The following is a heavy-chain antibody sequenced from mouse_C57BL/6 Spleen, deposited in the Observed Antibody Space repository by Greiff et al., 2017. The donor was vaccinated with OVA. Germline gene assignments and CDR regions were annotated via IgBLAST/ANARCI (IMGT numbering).Heavy chain of an antibody. CDR1: GYTFTSYW. V-gene: IGHV1-61*01. CDR3: AREYYGSREGNYAMDY. Sequence: QVQLQQPGAELVRPGSSVKLSCKASGYTFTSYWMDWVKQRPGQGLEWIGNIYPSDSETPYNQKFKDKAHLTVDKSSSPAYMQLSSLTSEDSAVYYCAREYYGSREGNYAMDYWGQGTSVTVSS. J-gene: IGHJ4*01. CDR2: IYPSDSET. D-gene: IGHD1-1*01.